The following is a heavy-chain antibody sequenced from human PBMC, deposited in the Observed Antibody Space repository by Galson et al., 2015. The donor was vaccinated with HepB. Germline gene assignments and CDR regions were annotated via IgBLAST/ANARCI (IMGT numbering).Heavy chain of an antibody. CDR3: ARDQGQWLVPPYFDY. CDR1: GFTFSSYW. CDR2: TKQDGSEK. V-gene: IGHV3-7*03. Sequence: SLRLSCAASGFTFSSYWMSWVRQAPGKGLEWVANTKQDGSEKYYVASVKGRFTISRDNAKNSLYLQMNSLRAEDTAVYYCARDQGQWLVPPYFDYWGQGTLVTVSS. D-gene: IGHD6-19*01. J-gene: IGHJ4*02.